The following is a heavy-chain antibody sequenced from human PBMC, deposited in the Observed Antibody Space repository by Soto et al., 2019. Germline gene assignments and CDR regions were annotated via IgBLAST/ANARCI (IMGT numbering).Heavy chain of an antibody. D-gene: IGHD3-22*01. J-gene: IGHJ4*02. CDR2: ISYDGSNK. Sequence: LRLSCAASGFTFSNYDLHWVRQAPGKGLEWVAVISYDGSNKYYVDSVKGRFTISRDNSKNRLYLQMNSLRAEDTAVYYCAKDYYDSSGYSVTIFDYWGQGTLVTVSS. V-gene: IGHV3-30*18. CDR3: AKDYYDSSGYSVTIFDY. CDR1: GFTFSNYD.